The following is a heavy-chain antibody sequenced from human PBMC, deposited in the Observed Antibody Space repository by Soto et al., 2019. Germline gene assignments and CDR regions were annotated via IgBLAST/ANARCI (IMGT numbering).Heavy chain of an antibody. V-gene: IGHV3-53*01. CDR2: IYSGGST. D-gene: IGHD4-17*01. J-gene: IGHJ6*02. CDR3: AREKTTVTVPYYGMDV. CDR1: GFTVSSNY. Sequence: GGSLRLSCAASGFTVSSNYMSWVRQAPGKGLEWVSVIYSGGSTYYADSVKGRFTISRDNSKNTLYLQMNSLRAEDTAVYYCAREKTTVTVPYYGMDVWGQGTTVTVSS.